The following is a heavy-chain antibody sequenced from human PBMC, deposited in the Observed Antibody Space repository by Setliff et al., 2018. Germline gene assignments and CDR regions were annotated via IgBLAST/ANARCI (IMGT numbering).Heavy chain of an antibody. V-gene: IGHV1-2*02. Sequence: ASVKVSCKASGYPLTAYYIHWVRQAPGQGLEWMGWISPHTGVTNYEQKFQGRVAMTRDTSINTAYMELSSLRYDDTAVYYCARVPQEAFYYYDRGNHFDSWGQGTLVTVSS. CDR1: GYPLTAYY. CDR3: ARVPQEAFYYYDRGNHFDS. CDR2: ISPHTGVT. J-gene: IGHJ4*02. D-gene: IGHD3-22*01.